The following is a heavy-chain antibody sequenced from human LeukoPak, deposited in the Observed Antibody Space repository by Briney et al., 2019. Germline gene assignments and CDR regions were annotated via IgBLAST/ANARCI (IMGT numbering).Heavy chain of an antibody. Sequence: SETLSLTCAVYGGSFSGYYWGWIRQHPGKGLEWIGYIYYSGSTYYNPSLKSRVTISVDTSKNQFSLKLSSVTAADTAVYYCARVLWPRGYSYGTPDHDAFDIWGQGTMVTVSS. D-gene: IGHD5-18*01. J-gene: IGHJ3*02. CDR2: IYYSGST. CDR1: GGSFSGYY. CDR3: ARVLWPRGYSYGTPDHDAFDI. V-gene: IGHV4-31*11.